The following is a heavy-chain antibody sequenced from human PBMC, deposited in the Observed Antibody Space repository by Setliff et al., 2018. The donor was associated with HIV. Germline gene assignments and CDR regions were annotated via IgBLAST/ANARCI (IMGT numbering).Heavy chain of an antibody. J-gene: IGHJ3*02. Sequence: SETLSLTCAVYGGSFSGYYWSWIRQSPGKELEWIGEISHSGSTNYNPSLRSRVTMSVDKSNNQFSLKMTSVTAADTAVYYCARREGVRYTSGYYGGAFDIWGQGTMVTVSS. CDR3: ARREGVRYTSGYYGGAFDI. D-gene: IGHD6-19*01. CDR2: ISHSGST. CDR1: GGSFSGYY. V-gene: IGHV4-34*01.